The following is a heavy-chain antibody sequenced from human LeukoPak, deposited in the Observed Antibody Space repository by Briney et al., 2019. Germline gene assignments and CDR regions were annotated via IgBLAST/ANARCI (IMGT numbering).Heavy chain of an antibody. Sequence: GESLKISCKGSGYSFTSYWIGWVRQMPGKGLEWMGIIYPGDSDTRYTPSFQGQVTISADKSITTAYLQWSSLKASDTAMYYYARLPFSSDSWFSDYWGQGTLVTVSS. CDR3: ARLPFSSDSWFSDY. CDR2: IYPGDSDT. D-gene: IGHD2-2*01. V-gene: IGHV5-51*01. J-gene: IGHJ4*02. CDR1: GYSFTSYW.